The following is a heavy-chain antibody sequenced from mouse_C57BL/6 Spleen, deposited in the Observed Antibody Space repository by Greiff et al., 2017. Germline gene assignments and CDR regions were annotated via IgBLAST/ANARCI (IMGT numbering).Heavy chain of an antibody. J-gene: IGHJ3*01. D-gene: IGHD2-1*01. Sequence: EVQRVESGAELVRPGASVKLSCTASGFNIKDDYMHWVKQRPEQGLEWIGWIDPENGDTEYASKFQGKATITADTSSNTAYLQLSSLTSEDTAVYYCISTPFAYWGQGTLVTVSA. V-gene: IGHV14-4*01. CDR3: ISTPFAY. CDR2: IDPENGDT. CDR1: GFNIKDDY.